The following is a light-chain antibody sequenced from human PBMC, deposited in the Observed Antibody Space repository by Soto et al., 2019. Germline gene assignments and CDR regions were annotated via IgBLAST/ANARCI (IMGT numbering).Light chain of an antibody. CDR3: CSYTGSYSV. CDR2: DVT. Sequence: QSALTQPRSVSGSPGQSVAISCTGIGGFDFVSWYQQYPGKAPKPMIYDVTNRPSGVPDRFSASKSGDTASLTISGLQAEDEADYYCCSYTGSYSVFGGGTKVTVL. V-gene: IGLV2-11*01. J-gene: IGLJ3*02. CDR1: GGFDF.